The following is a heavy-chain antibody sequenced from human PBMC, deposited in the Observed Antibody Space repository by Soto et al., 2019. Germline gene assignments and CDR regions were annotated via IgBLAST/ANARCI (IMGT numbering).Heavy chain of an antibody. D-gene: IGHD2-15*01. J-gene: IGHJ1*01. V-gene: IGHV1-18*01. Sequence: QVQLVQSGAEVKKPWASVKVSCKASGYTFTSYGISWVRQAPGQGLEWMGWISAYNGNTNYAQKLQGRVTMTTDTSTRTAYIELRSLRSDDKDVYYCARDLDCSGCSCYFVPWFWGQGTLVPVSS. CDR2: ISAYNGNT. CDR3: ARDLDCSGCSCYFVPWF. CDR1: GYTFTSYG.